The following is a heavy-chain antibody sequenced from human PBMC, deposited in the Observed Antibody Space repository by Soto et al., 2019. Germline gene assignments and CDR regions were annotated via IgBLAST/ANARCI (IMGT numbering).Heavy chain of an antibody. Sequence: EVQLVESGGGLVQPGGSLRLSCAASGFTVSSNYMSWVRQAPGKGLEWVSVIYSGGSTYYADSAKGRFTISRDHSKNTLYHHMNSLRAEDTAVYYCARRPCDILTGTNWFDPWGQGTLVTVSS. CDR1: GFTVSSNY. CDR2: IYSGGST. CDR3: ARRPCDILTGTNWFDP. D-gene: IGHD3-9*01. J-gene: IGHJ5*02. V-gene: IGHV3-66*04.